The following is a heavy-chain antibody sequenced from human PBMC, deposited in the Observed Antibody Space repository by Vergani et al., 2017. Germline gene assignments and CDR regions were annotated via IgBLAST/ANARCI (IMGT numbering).Heavy chain of an antibody. CDR1: GYTFTGYY. V-gene: IGHV1-2*02. J-gene: IGHJ1*01. CDR2: INPNSGST. D-gene: IGHD5-24*01. CDR3: AGGYVGDGYNFGFFQH. Sequence: QVQLVQSGAEVKKPGASVKVSCKASGYTFTGYYMHWVRQAPGQGLEWMGWINPNSGSTNYAQKFQGRVTMTRDTSISTAYMELSRLRSDDTAVYYCAGGYVGDGYNFGFFQHWGQGTLVTVSS.